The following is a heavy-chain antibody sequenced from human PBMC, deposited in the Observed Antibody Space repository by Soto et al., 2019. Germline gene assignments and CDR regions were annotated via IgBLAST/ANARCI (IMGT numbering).Heavy chain of an antibody. Sequence: ASVKVSCKASGYTFTGHYIHWVRQAPGPGLEWMGWINPDYGGATYAQKFQGRVSLTRDTSNSTAYMELSSLRSDDTAVYYCARVVPGAEAWFGPWGQGTLVTVSS. V-gene: IGHV1-2*02. CDR2: INPDYGGA. J-gene: IGHJ5*02. D-gene: IGHD2-2*01. CDR1: GYTFTGHY. CDR3: ARVVPGAEAWFGP.